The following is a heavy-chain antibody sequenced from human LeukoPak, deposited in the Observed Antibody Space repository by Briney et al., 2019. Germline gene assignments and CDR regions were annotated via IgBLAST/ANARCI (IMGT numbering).Heavy chain of an antibody. CDR2: INHSGST. J-gene: IGHJ3*02. CDR3: ARGFPRYCSSTSCYSFGAFDI. V-gene: IGHV4-34*01. D-gene: IGHD2-2*01. CDR1: GGSFSGYY. Sequence: SETLSLTCAVYGGSFSGYYWSWIRQPPGKGLEWIGEINHSGSTNYDPSLKSRVTISVDTSKNQFSLKLSSVTAADTAVYYSARGFPRYCSSTSCYSFGAFDIWGQGTMVTVSS.